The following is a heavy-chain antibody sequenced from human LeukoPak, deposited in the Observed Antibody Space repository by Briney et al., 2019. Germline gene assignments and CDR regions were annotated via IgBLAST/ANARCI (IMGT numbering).Heavy chain of an antibody. V-gene: IGHV4-34*12. CDR2: IFDGKTT. Sequence: SDTLSLTCAVYGESLNYYYWSWIRQSPGKGLEWIGEIFDGKTTNYNPSLKSRVTISAATSSNQLSLNLKSVTAADTAVYYCASGAWATRLHSWAQGTLVIVSS. D-gene: IGHD5-24*01. CDR3: ASGAWATRLHS. CDR1: GESLNYYY. J-gene: IGHJ4*02.